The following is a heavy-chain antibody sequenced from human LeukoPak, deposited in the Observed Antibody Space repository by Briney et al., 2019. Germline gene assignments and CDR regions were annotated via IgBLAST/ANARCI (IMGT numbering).Heavy chain of an antibody. CDR2: IYYSGST. CDR3: ARRPAGYSSRRADNWFDP. D-gene: IGHD6-13*01. Sequence: SETLSLTCTVPGGSISSGGYYWSWIRQHPGKGLEWIGYIYYSGSTYYNPSLKSRVTISVDTSKNQFSLKLSSVTAADTAVYYCARRPAGYSSRRADNWFDPWGQGTLVTVSS. CDR1: GGSISSGGYY. V-gene: IGHV4-31*03. J-gene: IGHJ5*02.